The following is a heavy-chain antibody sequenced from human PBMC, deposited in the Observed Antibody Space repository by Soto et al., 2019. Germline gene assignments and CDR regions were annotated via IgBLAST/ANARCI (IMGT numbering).Heavy chain of an antibody. CDR3: AKDLPGELLPTGFDP. CDR1: GFTLSSYA. Sequence: EVQLLESGGGLVQPGGSLRLSCAASGFTLSSYAMAWVRQAPGKGLEWVSVIGGRGSSTYYADSVKGRFTISRDNSKNMLYLQMNSLTAEDTAVYYCAKDLPGELLPTGFDPWGQGTLVTVSS. CDR2: IGGRGSST. V-gene: IGHV3-23*01. J-gene: IGHJ5*02. D-gene: IGHD1-26*01.